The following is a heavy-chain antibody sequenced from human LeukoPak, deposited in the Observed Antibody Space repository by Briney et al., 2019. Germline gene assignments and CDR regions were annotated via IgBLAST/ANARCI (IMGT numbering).Heavy chain of an antibody. CDR2: ISWNSGSI. CDR1: GFTLDDYA. J-gene: IGHJ4*02. V-gene: IGHV3-9*01. Sequence: GGSLRLSCAASGFTLDDYAMHWVRQAPGKGLEWVSGISWNSGSIDYADSVKGRFTISRDNAKNSLYLQMNSLRAEDTALYYCAKTGYYDSSGSRFDYWGQGTLVTVSP. D-gene: IGHD3-22*01. CDR3: AKTGYYDSSGSRFDY.